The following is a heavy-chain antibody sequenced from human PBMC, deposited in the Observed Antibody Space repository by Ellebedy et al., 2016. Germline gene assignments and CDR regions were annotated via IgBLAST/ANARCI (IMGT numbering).Heavy chain of an antibody. CDR3: ARGVGGTSLNWFDP. Sequence: GESLKISXAASGFTFSYNYMSWIRQAPGKGLEWVSYISGSGITIYYADSVQGRFTISRDNAKNSLYLQMNSLRGEDTALYYCARGVGGTSLNWFDPWGQGTLVTVSS. CDR2: ISGSGITI. V-gene: IGHV3-11*04. J-gene: IGHJ5*02. D-gene: IGHD3-16*01. CDR1: GFTFSYNY.